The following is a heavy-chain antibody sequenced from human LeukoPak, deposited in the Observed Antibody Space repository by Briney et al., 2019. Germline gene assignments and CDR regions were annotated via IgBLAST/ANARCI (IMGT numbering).Heavy chain of an antibody. V-gene: IGHV1-18*01. Sequence: EASVKVSCKASGYTFTSYGISWVRQAPGQGLELMGWISAYNGNTNYAQKLQGRVTMTTDTSPSTAYMELRSLRPDDTAVYYCARADRPLNFDYWGQGTLVTVSS. CDR1: GYTFTSYG. J-gene: IGHJ4*02. CDR3: ARADRPLNFDY. CDR2: ISAYNGNT.